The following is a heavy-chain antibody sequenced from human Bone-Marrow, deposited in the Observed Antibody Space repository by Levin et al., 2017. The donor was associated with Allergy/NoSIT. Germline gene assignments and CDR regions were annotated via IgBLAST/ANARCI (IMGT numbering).Heavy chain of an antibody. D-gene: IGHD3-3*01. Sequence: SQTLSLTCTVSGDSIRDFYWSWIRPPPGKGLEWIGWGSYSGSTNYNPSLKSRVAISIDPSKNQLSLKVSSVTAADTAVYYCARNYDFWSGYRTPLGMDVWGQGTTVTVSS. V-gene: IGHV4-59*08. J-gene: IGHJ6*02. CDR2: GSYSGST. CDR1: GDSIRDFY. CDR3: ARNYDFWSGYRTPLGMDV.